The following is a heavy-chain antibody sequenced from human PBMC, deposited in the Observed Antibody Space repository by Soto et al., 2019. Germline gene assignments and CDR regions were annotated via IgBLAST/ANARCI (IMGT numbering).Heavy chain of an antibody. J-gene: IGHJ4*02. V-gene: IGHV4-39*01. CDR2: IDYRGST. CDR1: AGSISSSSYF. Sequence: QLQLQESGPGLVKPSETLSLTCTVSAGSISSSSYFSGWIRQPPGKGLEWIGTIDYRGSTSYNPYLQSRVTISVDTSKNQFSLTLSSVTAADTAVYYCATRLYHSRGYYYVPYWGQGTLVTVSS. CDR3: ATRLYHSRGYYYVPY. D-gene: IGHD3-22*01.